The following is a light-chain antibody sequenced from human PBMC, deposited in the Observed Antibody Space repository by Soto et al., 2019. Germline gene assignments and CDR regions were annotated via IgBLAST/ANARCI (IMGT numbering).Light chain of an antibody. CDR1: QSVSDK. J-gene: IGKJ3*01. CDR3: QQYNNWPLT. CDR2: HAS. Sequence: EIVMTQSPATVSVSPGERATLSCRASQSVSDKLAWYQQKPGQAPRLLIYHASARATGIPARFSGSGSGTEFTLTISGLQSEDFAVYYCQQYNNWPLTFGPGTKVDIK. V-gene: IGKV3-15*01.